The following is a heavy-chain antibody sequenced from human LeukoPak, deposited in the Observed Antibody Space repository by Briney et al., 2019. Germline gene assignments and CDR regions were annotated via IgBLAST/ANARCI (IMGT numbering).Heavy chain of an antibody. CDR2: ISAYNGNT. Sequence: ASVKVSCKASGYTFTSYYMHWVRQAPGQGLEWMGWISAYNGNTNYAQKLQGRVTMTTDTSTSTAYMELRSLRSDDTAVYYCARVSSGSYYYWFDPWGQGTLVTVSS. CDR3: ARVSSGSYYYWFDP. J-gene: IGHJ5*02. CDR1: GYTFTSYY. D-gene: IGHD1-26*01. V-gene: IGHV1-18*04.